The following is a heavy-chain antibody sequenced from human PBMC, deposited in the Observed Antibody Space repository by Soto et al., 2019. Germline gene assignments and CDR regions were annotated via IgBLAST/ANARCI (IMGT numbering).Heavy chain of an antibody. CDR3: ASRIVPDVKGFDS. Sequence: QVQLVQSGAEVRRPWSSVKVSCKASGDTFSSYTITWVRQAPGQGLEWMGRIIPILGVTNYAQKFQGRVTITADESTSTAYVELRSLRSEDAAVYYCASRIVPDVKGFDSWGQGTPVTVSS. D-gene: IGHD1-26*01. CDR2: IIPILGVT. J-gene: IGHJ4*02. CDR1: GDTFSSYT. V-gene: IGHV1-69*02.